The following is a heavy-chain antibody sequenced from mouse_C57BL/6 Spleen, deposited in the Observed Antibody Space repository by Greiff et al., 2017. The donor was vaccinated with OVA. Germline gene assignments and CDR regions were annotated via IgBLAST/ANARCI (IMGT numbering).Heavy chain of an antibody. CDR3: ALLPWFAY. CDR2: IDPANGTI. Sequence: VHVMQSVADFVRPGASVKLSCTASGFNFKNTYMHWVQQGPEQGLEWIGCIDPANGTIYYAPTFQGQSTITADTASNTPYLQLSSLTSEDTAIYYCALLPWFAYWGQGTLVTVSA. V-gene: IGHV14-3*01. CDR1: GFNFKNTY. D-gene: IGHD2-1*01. J-gene: IGHJ3*01.